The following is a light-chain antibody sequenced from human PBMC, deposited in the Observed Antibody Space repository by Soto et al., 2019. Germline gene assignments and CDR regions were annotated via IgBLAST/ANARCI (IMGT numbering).Light chain of an antibody. Sequence: TVMTQSAATLSVCPGERATLSCRASQSVYSNLAWYQQRPGQPPRLLIYSASTRATGIPARFSGSGSGTEFTLTISSLQSEDFAVYYCQQYNNWPYTFGPGTKVDIK. CDR2: SAS. J-gene: IGKJ3*01. CDR1: QSVYSN. CDR3: QQYNNWPYT. V-gene: IGKV3-15*01.